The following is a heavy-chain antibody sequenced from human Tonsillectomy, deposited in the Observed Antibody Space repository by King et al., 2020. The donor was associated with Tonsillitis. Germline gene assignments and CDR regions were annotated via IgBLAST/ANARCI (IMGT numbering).Heavy chain of an antibody. CDR2: IYYSGST. V-gene: IGHV4-31*03. Sequence: QMPLQESGPGLVKPSQTLSLTCTVSGGSVSTDGYFWSWIRQHPGQGLEWIAYIYYSGSTYYNPSLKSRVSISIDTSKNQFSLKLSSVTAADTAVYYCAGTGATFDYWGPGTLVTVSS. D-gene: IGHD1-1*01. CDR1: GGSVSTDGYF. CDR3: AGTGATFDY. J-gene: IGHJ4*02.